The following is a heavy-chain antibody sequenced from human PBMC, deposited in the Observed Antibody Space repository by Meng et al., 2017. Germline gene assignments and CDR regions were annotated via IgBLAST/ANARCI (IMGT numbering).Heavy chain of an antibody. V-gene: IGHV4-34*01. Sequence: SETLSLTCAVYGGSFSGYYWSWIRQLPGKGLEWIGEINHSGSTNYNPSLKSRVTISVDTSKNQFSLKLSSVTAADTAVYYCARSTLERWLQLRYFDYWGQGTLVTVSS. D-gene: IGHD5-24*01. CDR2: INHSGST. CDR3: ARSTLERWLQLRYFDY. CDR1: GGSFSGYY. J-gene: IGHJ4*02.